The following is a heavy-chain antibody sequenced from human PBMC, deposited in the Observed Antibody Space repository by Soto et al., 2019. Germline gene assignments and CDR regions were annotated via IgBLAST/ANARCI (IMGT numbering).Heavy chain of an antibody. Sequence: QVQLQESGPGLVKPSQTPSLTCTVSGGSISSGDYYWSWIRQPPGKGLEWIGYIYYSGSTYYNPSPKXRXTFXVDTSKNQFSLKLRSVTAADTAVYYCARGYSGYDHWGQGTLVTVSS. CDR2: IYYSGST. CDR1: GGSISSGDYY. J-gene: IGHJ5*02. D-gene: IGHD5-12*01. CDR3: ARGYSGYDH. V-gene: IGHV4-30-4*01.